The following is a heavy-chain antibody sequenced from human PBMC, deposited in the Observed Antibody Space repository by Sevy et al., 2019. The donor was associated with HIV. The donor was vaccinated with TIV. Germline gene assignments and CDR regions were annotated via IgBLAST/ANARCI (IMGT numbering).Heavy chain of an antibody. CDR3: ARVTDCSGGSCYFLSAFDI. D-gene: IGHD2-15*01. V-gene: IGHV3-53*01. J-gene: IGHJ3*02. CDR2: IYSGGST. Sequence: GGSLRLSCAASGFTVSSNYMSWVRQAPGKGLEWVSVIYSGGSTYYADSVKGRFTISRDNSKNTLYLQMNGLRAEETAGYYWARVTDCSGGSCYFLSAFDIWGQGTMVTVSS. CDR1: GFTVSSNY.